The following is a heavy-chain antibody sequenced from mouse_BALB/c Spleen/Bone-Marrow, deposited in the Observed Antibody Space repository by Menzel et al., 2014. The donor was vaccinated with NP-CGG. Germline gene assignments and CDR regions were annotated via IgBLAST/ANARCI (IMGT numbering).Heavy chain of an antibody. J-gene: IGHJ1*01. V-gene: IGHV1S81*02. CDR2: INPSNGGT. CDR3: TRSNYGYWSFDV. D-gene: IGHD1-1*01. CDR1: GYTFTSYY. Sequence: VQLQQSGAELVKPGASVKLSCKASGYTFTSYYMYWVKQRPGQGLEWIGEINPSNGGTNFNEKFKSKATLTVDKSSNTAYVQHSSLTSEDSAVYHCTRSNYGYWSFDVWGAGTTVTVSS.